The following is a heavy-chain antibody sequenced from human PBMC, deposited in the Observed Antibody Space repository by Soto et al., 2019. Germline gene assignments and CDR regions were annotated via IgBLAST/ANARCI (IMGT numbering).Heavy chain of an antibody. CDR3: AKDLTIFPRPYYFDY. CDR2: IQSGGPT. V-gene: IGHV3-66*01. Sequence: GGSLRLSCAASGYTVSSKYMSWVRQAPGKGLEWVSLIQSGGPTYYADSVKGRFTISRDTSENTLHLQMDSLRAEDTAVYYCAKDLTIFPRPYYFDYWGQGILVTVSS. D-gene: IGHD3-3*01. J-gene: IGHJ4*02. CDR1: GYTVSSKY.